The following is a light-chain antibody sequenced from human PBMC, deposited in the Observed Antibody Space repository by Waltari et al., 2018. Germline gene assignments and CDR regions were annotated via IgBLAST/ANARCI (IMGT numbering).Light chain of an antibody. CDR2: AAS. CDR3: QQSYTTPYT. J-gene: IGKJ2*01. CDR1: QSISKY. V-gene: IGKV1-39*01. Sequence: DIQMNQSPYSLSASVGDRVTITCRSSQSISKYLNWYQQNPGKAPKLLNFAASSLQSGVPSRFSGSGSGTDFTLTISSLQPEHFATYYCQQSYTTPYTFCQGTKLVI.